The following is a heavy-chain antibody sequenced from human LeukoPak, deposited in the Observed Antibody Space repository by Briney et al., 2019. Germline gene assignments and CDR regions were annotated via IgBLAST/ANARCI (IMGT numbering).Heavy chain of an antibody. CDR2: ISSSSSYI. CDR1: GFTFSSYA. V-gene: IGHV3-21*01. D-gene: IGHD5-18*01. J-gene: IGHJ1*01. CDR3: ARDLPGGYSYGYEYFQH. Sequence: GGSLRLSCAASGFTFSSYAMSWVRQAPGKGLEWVSSISSSSSYIYYADSVKGRFTISIDNAKNSLYLQMNSLRAEDTAVYYCARDLPGGYSYGYEYFQHWGQGTLVTVSS.